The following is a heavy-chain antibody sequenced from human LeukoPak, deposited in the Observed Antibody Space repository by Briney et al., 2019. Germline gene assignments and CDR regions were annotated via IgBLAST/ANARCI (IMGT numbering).Heavy chain of an antibody. Sequence: PSETLSLTCTVSGGSISSGSYYWSWIRQPAGKGLEWIGRIYTSGSTNYNPSLKSRVTISVDTSKNQFSLKLSSVTAADTAVYYCAGGDRTAGIAFDIWGQGTMVTVSS. J-gene: IGHJ3*02. CDR3: AGGDRTAGIAFDI. V-gene: IGHV4-61*02. CDR1: GGSISSGSYY. D-gene: IGHD1-14*01. CDR2: IYTSGST.